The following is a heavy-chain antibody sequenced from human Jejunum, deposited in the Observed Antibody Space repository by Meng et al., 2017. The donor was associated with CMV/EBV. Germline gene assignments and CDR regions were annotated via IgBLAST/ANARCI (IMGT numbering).Heavy chain of an antibody. V-gene: IGHV2-5*02. CDR1: GLSSISSGVG. J-gene: IGHJ4*02. CDR3: AHFVGGYYPSRPDY. CDR2: IYWDDDK. D-gene: IGHD1-26*01. Sequence: QMTFKESGPTLVKPPPTLTLTCAFSGLSSISSGVGVGWIRQPPGKALEWLALIYWDDDKRYSPSLRSRLTITKDTSKNEVVLTMTNMDPVDTGTYYCAHFVGGYYPSRPDYWGQGTLVTVSS.